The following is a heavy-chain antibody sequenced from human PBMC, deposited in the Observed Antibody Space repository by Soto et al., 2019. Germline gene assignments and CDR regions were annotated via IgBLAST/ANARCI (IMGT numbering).Heavy chain of an antibody. CDR2: FWKDGNTK. CDR3: AKGKRPPPPYGAYESFDS. Sequence: QVQLVESGGGVVQPGRSLRLSCAASGFSLSSSVMHWVRQAPGKGLEWVAVFWKDGNTKYYADSVKGRFIISRDNSKNTLYLDLNSLSPEDTDLYYCAKGKRPPPPYGAYESFDSWGQGTLVSVSS. D-gene: IGHD4-17*01. J-gene: IGHJ5*01. CDR1: GFSLSSSV. V-gene: IGHV3-33*06.